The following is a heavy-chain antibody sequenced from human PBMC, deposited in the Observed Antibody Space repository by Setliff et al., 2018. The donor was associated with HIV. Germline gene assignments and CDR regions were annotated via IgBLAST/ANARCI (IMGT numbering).Heavy chain of an antibody. Sequence: PSETLSLTCAAYGGSFSGYFWSWIRQPPGKGLEWIGEINHDGITNYNPSLKSRVTVSVDTSKSQFSLKLSSVTAADTAVYYCARGKYYFDSGTPSYFDYWGQGSLVTVSS. J-gene: IGHJ4*02. D-gene: IGHD3-10*01. CDR1: GGSFSGYF. CDR3: ARGKYYFDSGTPSYFDY. V-gene: IGHV4-34*01. CDR2: INHDGIT.